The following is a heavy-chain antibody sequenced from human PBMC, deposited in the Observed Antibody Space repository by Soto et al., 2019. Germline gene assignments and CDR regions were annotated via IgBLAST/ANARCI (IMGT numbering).Heavy chain of an antibody. V-gene: IGHV1-69*13. Sequence: ASVKVSCKASGGTFSSYAISWVRQAPGQGLEWMGGIIPIFGTANYAQKFQGRVTITADESTSTAYMELSSLRSEDTAVYYCARGSDLEWYHQAFGFDYWGQGTLVTVSS. CDR1: GGTFSSYA. J-gene: IGHJ4*02. CDR2: IIPIFGTA. D-gene: IGHD3-3*01. CDR3: ARGSDLEWYHQAFGFDY.